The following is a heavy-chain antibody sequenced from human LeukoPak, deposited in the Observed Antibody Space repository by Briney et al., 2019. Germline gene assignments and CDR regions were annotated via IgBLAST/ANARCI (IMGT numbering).Heavy chain of an antibody. Sequence: GGSLRLSCAASGFTFSSYWMSWVRQAPGKGLEWVASIRQDGSEKHYVDSVKGRFTISRDDAKNSLSLEMNSLRAEDTALYYCARPHWGFDSWGQGTLVTVSS. D-gene: IGHD7-27*01. J-gene: IGHJ4*02. CDR1: GFTFSSYW. CDR2: IRQDGSEK. V-gene: IGHV3-7*01. CDR3: ARPHWGFDS.